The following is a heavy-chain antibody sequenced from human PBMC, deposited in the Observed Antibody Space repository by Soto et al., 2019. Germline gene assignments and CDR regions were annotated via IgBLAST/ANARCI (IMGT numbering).Heavy chain of an antibody. Sequence: ASVKVSCKASGYTFTSYYMHWVRQAPGQGLEWMGIINPSGGSTSYAQKLQGRVTTTRDTSTSTVYMELSSLRSEDTAVYYCARDPTPQIVVVVSATLWSAWFDPWGQGTLVTVSS. CDR2: INPSGGST. CDR1: GYTFTSYY. V-gene: IGHV1-46*03. J-gene: IGHJ5*02. CDR3: ARDPTPQIVVVVSATLWSAWFDP. D-gene: IGHD2-15*01.